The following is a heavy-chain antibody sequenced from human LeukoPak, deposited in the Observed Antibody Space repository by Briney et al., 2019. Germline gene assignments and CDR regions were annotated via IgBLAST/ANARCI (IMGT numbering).Heavy chain of an antibody. CDR1: GFTFSSYA. Sequence: GGSLRLSCAASGFTFSSYAMHWVRQAPGKGLEWVAVISYDGSNKYYADSVKGRFTISRDNSKNTLYLQMNSLRAEDTAVYYCARGGYSYGGFDYWGQGTLVTVSS. CDR2: ISYDGSNK. D-gene: IGHD5-18*01. CDR3: ARGGYSYGGFDY. V-gene: IGHV3-30*04. J-gene: IGHJ4*02.